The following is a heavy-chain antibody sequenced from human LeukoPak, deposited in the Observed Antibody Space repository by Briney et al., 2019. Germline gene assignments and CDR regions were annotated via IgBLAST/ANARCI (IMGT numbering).Heavy chain of an antibody. CDR1: GYTFTGYY. Sequence: ASVKVSCKASGYTFTGYYMHWVRQAPGQGLEWMGWINPNSGGTNYAQKFQGRVTMTRDTSISTAYVELSRLRSDDTAVYYCARQYQLLGGDAFDIWGQGTMVTVSS. D-gene: IGHD2-2*01. CDR2: INPNSGGT. J-gene: IGHJ3*02. CDR3: ARQYQLLGGDAFDI. V-gene: IGHV1-2*02.